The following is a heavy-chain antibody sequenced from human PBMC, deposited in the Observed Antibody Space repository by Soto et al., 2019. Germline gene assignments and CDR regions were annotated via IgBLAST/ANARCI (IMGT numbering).Heavy chain of an antibody. CDR2: IIPIFGTA. CDR3: ARLGDSSGYYYHYFDY. D-gene: IGHD3-22*01. Sequence: GASVKVSCKASGGTFSSYAISWVRQAPGQGLEWMGGIIPIFGTANYAQKFQGRVTITADESTSTAYMELSSLRSEDTAVYYCARLGDSSGYYYHYFDYWGQGTLVTVSS. J-gene: IGHJ4*02. CDR1: GGTFSSYA. V-gene: IGHV1-69*13.